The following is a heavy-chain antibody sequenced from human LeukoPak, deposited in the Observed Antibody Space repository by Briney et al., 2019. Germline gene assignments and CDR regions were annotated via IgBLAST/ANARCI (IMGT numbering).Heavy chain of an antibody. J-gene: IGHJ6*03. CDR2: IYSSGST. D-gene: IGHD5-18*01. CDR3: TKRRGYSFGFDYYYMDV. CDR1: GGSISSGSYY. Sequence: SQTLSLTCTVSGGSISSGSYYWSWIRQPAGKGLEWLGSIYSSGSTYYNPSLKSRVTVSFDTSKNQFSLSLTSVTAADTAVYYCTKRRGYSFGFDYYYMDVWGKGTTVTISS. V-gene: IGHV4-61*02.